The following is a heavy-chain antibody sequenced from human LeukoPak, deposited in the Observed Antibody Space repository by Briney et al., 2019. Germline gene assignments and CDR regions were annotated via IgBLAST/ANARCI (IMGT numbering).Heavy chain of an antibody. V-gene: IGHV4-59*08. D-gene: IGHD3-22*01. CDR1: GGSISSYY. CDR2: IYYSGST. J-gene: IGHJ4*02. Sequence: SETLSLTCTVSGGSISSYYWSWIRQPPGKGLEWIGSIYYSGSTYYNPSLKSRLTLSVDTSKNQFSLKLSSVTVTDTALYYCARHVYYYDSSGSRGYFDYWGQGALVTVSS. CDR3: ARHVYYYDSSGSRGYFDY.